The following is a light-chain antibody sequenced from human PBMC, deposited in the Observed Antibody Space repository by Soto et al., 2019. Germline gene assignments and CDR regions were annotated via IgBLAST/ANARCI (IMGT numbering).Light chain of an antibody. CDR2: GAS. V-gene: IGKV3-15*01. Sequence: VMTQAAATLSESPGQRATLSCRASQSVSSNLAWYQQKSGQAPRLLIYGASTRATGIPGRFRGSGSGTEFTLAISSLQSEDFAVYFCQQYDNWPRTFGQGTKVDIK. J-gene: IGKJ1*01. CDR3: QQYDNWPRT. CDR1: QSVSSN.